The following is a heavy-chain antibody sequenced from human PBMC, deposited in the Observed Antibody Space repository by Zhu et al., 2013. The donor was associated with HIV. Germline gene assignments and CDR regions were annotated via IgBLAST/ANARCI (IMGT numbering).Heavy chain of an antibody. J-gene: IGHJ4*02. D-gene: IGHD2-15*01. V-gene: IGHV1-46*01. CDR3: ARDKDSGHYLDY. CDR2: INPSGGNT. Sequence: QVQLVQSGAEVKKPGASVKVSCKASGYIFTSEYIHWVRQAPGQGLEWMGIINPSGGNTIYAQKFQDRVTMTRDTSTTTVYMELSSLRSEDTAVYYCARDKDSGHYLDYWGQGTLVTVSS. CDR1: GYIFTSEY.